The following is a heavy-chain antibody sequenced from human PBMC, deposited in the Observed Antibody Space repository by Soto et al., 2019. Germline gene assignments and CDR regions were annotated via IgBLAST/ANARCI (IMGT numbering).Heavy chain of an antibody. CDR1: GFTFSSYE. CDR3: ARFCGGDCSYYYYYYGMDV. CDR2: ISSSGSTI. V-gene: IGHV3-48*03. Sequence: EVQLVESGGGLVQPGGSLRLSCAASGFTFSSYEMNWVRQAPGKGLEWVSYISSSGSTIYYADSVKGRFTISRDNANNSLSLQVNSLRAEDTAVYYCARFCGGDCSYYYYYYGMDVWGQGTTVTVSS. J-gene: IGHJ6*02. D-gene: IGHD2-21*02.